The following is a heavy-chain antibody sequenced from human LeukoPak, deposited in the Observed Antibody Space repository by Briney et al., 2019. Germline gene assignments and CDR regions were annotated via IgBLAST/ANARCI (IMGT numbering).Heavy chain of an antibody. D-gene: IGHD4-17*01. CDR3: ARPSGDHYFDY. CDR2: IYYSGST. V-gene: IGHV4-39*01. J-gene: IGHJ4*02. CDR1: GGSISSSSYY. Sequence: PSETQSLTCTVSGGSISSSSYYWGWIRQPPGKGLEWIGSIYYSGSTYYNPSLKSRVTISVDTSKNQFSLKLSSVTAADTAVYYCARPSGDHYFDYWGQGTLVTVSS.